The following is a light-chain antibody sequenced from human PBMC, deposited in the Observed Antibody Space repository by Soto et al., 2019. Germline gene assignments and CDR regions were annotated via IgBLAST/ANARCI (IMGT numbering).Light chain of an antibody. CDR3: KQYNTWPRT. V-gene: IGKV3-15*01. CDR1: QNIKDY. CDR2: GAS. J-gene: IGKJ1*01. Sequence: EIVMTQSPATLSVSPGERAALSCRASQNIKDYLAWFQQKPGQAPRLLIYGASTRATAIPARFSGSGSGTEFTLSISSLQSEDFAVYYCKQYNTWPRTFGQGPRWKPN.